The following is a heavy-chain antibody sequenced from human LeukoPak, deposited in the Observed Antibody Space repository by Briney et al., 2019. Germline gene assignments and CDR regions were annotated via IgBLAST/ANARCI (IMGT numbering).Heavy chain of an antibody. Sequence: GGSLRLSCAASGFTFSSYSMNWVRQAPGKGLEWVSSISSSSSYIYYADSVKGRFTISRDNAKNSLYLQMNSLRAEDTAVYYCARDSPALGYCSSTSCYAPHYMDVWGKGTTVTVSS. D-gene: IGHD2-2*01. V-gene: IGHV3-21*01. CDR2: ISSSSSYI. CDR3: ARDSPALGYCSSTSCYAPHYMDV. J-gene: IGHJ6*03. CDR1: GFTFSSYS.